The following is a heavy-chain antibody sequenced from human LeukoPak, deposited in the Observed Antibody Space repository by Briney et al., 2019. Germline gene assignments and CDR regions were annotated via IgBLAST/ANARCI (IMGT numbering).Heavy chain of an antibody. D-gene: IGHD3-10*01. CDR1: GYTFTSYD. J-gene: IGHJ6*02. V-gene: IGHV1-8*01. CDR3: ARGAWGTYYYGSGIHYGMDV. CDR2: MNPNSGNT. Sequence: ASVKVSCKASGYTFTSYDINWVRQATGQGLEWMGWMNPNSGNTGYAQKFQGRVTMTRNTSISTAYMELSSLRSEDTAVYYCARGAWGTYYYGSGIHYGMDVWGQGTTVTVSS.